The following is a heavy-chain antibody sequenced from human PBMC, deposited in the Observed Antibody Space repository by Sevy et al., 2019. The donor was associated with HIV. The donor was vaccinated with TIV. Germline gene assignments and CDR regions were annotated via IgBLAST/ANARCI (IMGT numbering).Heavy chain of an antibody. D-gene: IGHD3-10*01. Sequence: SETLSLTCTVSGGSIIRSTYYWGWIRQPPGKGLEWIGSVYYSGRTYYNPSLRSRVTISVDMFKDHFSLKLSSVTAADTAVYYCARRGAGPAFDVWGQGTMVTVSS. CDR1: GGSIIRSTYY. CDR2: VYYSGRT. J-gene: IGHJ3*01. V-gene: IGHV4-39*02. CDR3: ARRGAGPAFDV.